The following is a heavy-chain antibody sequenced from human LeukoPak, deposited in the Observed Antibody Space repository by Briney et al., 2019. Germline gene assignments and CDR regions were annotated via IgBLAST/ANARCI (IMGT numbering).Heavy chain of an antibody. CDR2: INHSGST. V-gene: IGHV4-34*01. CDR3: ARSGRFLEWLFHKSENDY. D-gene: IGHD3-3*01. Sequence: PSETLSLTCAVYGGSFSGYYWSWIRQPPGKGLEWIGEINHSGSTNYNPSLKSRVTISVDTSKNQFSLKLSSVTAADTAVYYCARSGRFLEWLFHKSENDYWGQGTLVTVSS. CDR1: GGSFSGYY. J-gene: IGHJ4*02.